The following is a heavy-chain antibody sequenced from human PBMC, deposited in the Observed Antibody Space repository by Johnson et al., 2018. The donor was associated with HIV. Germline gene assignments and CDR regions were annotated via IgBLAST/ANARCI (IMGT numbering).Heavy chain of an antibody. J-gene: IGHJ3*02. V-gene: IGHV3-23*04. CDR1: GFVFSDSH. Sequence: GQLVESGGDLVKPGGSLRVSCLASGFVFSDSHMSWIRQAPGKGLEWVSAISGSGGSTYYADSVTGRFTITSDNSKNTLYLQRSSLRTEDTAVYFCARDSDVLPGYTGPEDVFDIWGQGTMVTVSS. D-gene: IGHD3-9*01. CDR3: ARDSDVLPGYTGPEDVFDI. CDR2: ISGSGGST.